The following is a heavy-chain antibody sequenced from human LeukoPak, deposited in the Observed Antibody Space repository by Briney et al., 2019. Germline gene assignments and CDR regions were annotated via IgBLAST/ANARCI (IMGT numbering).Heavy chain of an antibody. CDR1: GGSISSYY. CDR3: ANTAVAGRIGWFDP. CDR2: IYYSGST. D-gene: IGHD6-19*01. J-gene: IGHJ5*02. V-gene: IGHV4-59*01. Sequence: SETLSLACTVSGGSISSYYWSWIRQPPGKGLEWIGYIYYSGSTNYNPSLKSRVTISVDTSKNQLSLKLSSVTAADTAVYYCANTAVAGRIGWFDPWGQGTLVTVSS.